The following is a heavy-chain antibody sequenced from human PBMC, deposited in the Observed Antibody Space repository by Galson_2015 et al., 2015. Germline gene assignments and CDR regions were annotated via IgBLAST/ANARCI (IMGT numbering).Heavy chain of an antibody. CDR3: ARVMGGCSGTTCNEVAFDF. Sequence: SETLSLTCTVSGGSMSSNYWAWIRQSPGKGLEWIGYIYYSGGTKYNPSLRSRVTISVDTSKNQFSLKLRSVTAADTAVYYCARVMGGCSGTTCNEVAFDFWGQGTLVTVSS. J-gene: IGHJ4*02. V-gene: IGHV4-59*01. CDR2: IYYSGGT. D-gene: IGHD2-2*01. CDR1: GGSMSSNY.